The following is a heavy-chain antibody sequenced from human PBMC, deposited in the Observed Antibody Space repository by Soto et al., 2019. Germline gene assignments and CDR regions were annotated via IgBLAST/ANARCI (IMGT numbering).Heavy chain of an antibody. J-gene: IGHJ4*02. CDR2: ISGSGGTT. Sequence: GGSLRLSCAASGFTFSSYAMSWVRQAPGKGLEWVSAISGSGGTTYYAGSVKGRFTISRDNSKNTLYLQMNSLRAEDTAVYYCAKNPGYYYDSTGYHFDYWGQGTLVTVSS. D-gene: IGHD3-22*01. CDR3: AKNPGYYYDSTGYHFDY. V-gene: IGHV3-23*01. CDR1: GFTFSSYA.